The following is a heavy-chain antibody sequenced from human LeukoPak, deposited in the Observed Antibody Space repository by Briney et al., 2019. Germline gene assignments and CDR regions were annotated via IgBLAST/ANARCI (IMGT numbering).Heavy chain of an antibody. V-gene: IGHV3-15*01. Sequence: GGSLRLYCTASGFTFSNAWMSWVRQAPGKGLEWVGRIKSKTDGGTTDYAAPVKGRFTISRDDSKNTLYLQMNSLKTEDTAVYYCTTDVSSGFLGFDYWGQGTLVTVSS. CDR3: TTDVSSGFLGFDY. J-gene: IGHJ4*02. CDR2: IKSKTDGGTT. D-gene: IGHD3-22*01. CDR1: GFTFSNAW.